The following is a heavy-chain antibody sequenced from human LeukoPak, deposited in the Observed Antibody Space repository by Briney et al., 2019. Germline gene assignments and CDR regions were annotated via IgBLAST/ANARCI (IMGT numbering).Heavy chain of an antibody. J-gene: IGHJ5*02. CDR1: GYTFTSYA. Sequence: GASVKVSCKASGYTFTSYAMHWVRQAPGQRLEWMGWINAGNGNTKYSQKFQGRVTITRDTSASTAYMELSSLRSEDTAVYYCARASRVAWSNWFDPWDQGTLVTVSS. V-gene: IGHV1-3*01. D-gene: IGHD2-15*01. CDR2: INAGNGNT. CDR3: ARASRVAWSNWFDP.